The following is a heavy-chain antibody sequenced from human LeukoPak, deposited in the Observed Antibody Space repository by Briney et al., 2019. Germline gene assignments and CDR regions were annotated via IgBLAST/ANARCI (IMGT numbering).Heavy chain of an antibody. CDR3: AKSQDGGRPFHFDY. D-gene: IGHD1-26*01. J-gene: IGHJ4*02. Sequence: GECLRLSCAASGFTFSSYAMSWVRQAPGKGLEWVSVISGSGGSTFSADSVKGRFTISRDNSKNTLYLQMNSLRAEDTAVYFCAKSQDGGRPFHFDYWGQGTLVTFS. CDR1: GFTFSSYA. V-gene: IGHV3-23*01. CDR2: ISGSGGST.